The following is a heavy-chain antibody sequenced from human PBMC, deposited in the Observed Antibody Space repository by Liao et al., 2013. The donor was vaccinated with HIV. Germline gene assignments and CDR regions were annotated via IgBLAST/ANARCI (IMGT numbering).Heavy chain of an antibody. CDR1: GGSFSGYY. D-gene: IGHD2-8*01. Sequence: QVQLQQWGAGLLKPSETLSLTCAVYGGSFSGYYWSWIRQPPGKGLEWIGEINHSGSTNYNPSLKSRVTISVDTSKNQFSLKLSSVTAADTAVYYCARGGTIVLMVYGGTIDYWGQGTLVTVSS. CDR3: ARGGTIVLMVYGGTIDY. CDR2: INHSGST. V-gene: IGHV4-34*01. J-gene: IGHJ4*02.